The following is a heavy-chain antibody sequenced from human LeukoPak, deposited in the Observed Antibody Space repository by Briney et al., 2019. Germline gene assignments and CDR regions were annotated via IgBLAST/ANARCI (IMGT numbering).Heavy chain of an antibody. CDR1: GYTFTSYY. CDR2: INPSGGST. V-gene: IGHV1-46*01. D-gene: IGHD2/OR15-2a*01. Sequence: ASVKVSCKASGYTFTSYYMHWLRQAPGQGLEWMGIINPSGGSTSYAQKFQGRVTMTRDTSTSTAYMELSSLRSEDTAVYYCATGILGWFDPWGQGTLVTVSS. CDR3: ATGILGWFDP. J-gene: IGHJ5*02.